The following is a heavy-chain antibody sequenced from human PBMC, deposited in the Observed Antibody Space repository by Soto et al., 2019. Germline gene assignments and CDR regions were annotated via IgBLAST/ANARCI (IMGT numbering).Heavy chain of an antibody. V-gene: IGHV1-24*01. Sequence: ASVKVSCKASGYIFSSYGISWVRQAPGQGLEWMGGFDPEDGETIYAQKFQGRVTMTEDTSTDTAYMELSSLRSEDTAVYYCATCPRRAYYYYGMDVWGQGTTVTVSS. CDR1: GYIFSSYG. CDR2: FDPEDGET. J-gene: IGHJ6*02. CDR3: ATCPRRAYYYYGMDV.